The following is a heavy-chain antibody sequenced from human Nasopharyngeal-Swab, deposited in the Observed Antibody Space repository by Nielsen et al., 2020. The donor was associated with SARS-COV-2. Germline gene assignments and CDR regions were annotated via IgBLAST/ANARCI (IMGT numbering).Heavy chain of an antibody. CDR1: GFTFSSYW. CDR2: ISYDGSNK. V-gene: IGHV3-30*03. J-gene: IGHJ6*03. D-gene: IGHD4-23*01. CDR3: ATGSTTVVTPEYYYYMDV. Sequence: GGSLRLSCAASGFTFSSYWMSWVRQAPGKGLEWVAVISYDGSNKYYADSVKGRFTISRDNSKNTLYLQMNSLRAEDTAVYYCATGSTTVVTPEYYYYMDVWGKGTTVTVSS.